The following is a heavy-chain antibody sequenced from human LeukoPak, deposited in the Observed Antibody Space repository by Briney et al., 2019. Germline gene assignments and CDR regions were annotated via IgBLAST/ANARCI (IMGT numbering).Heavy chain of an antibody. V-gene: IGHV4-39*07. J-gene: IGHJ3*02. CDR2: IYYSGST. CDR1: GNSISSGDNY. Sequence: SETLSLTCTVSGNSISSGDNYWGWIRQPPGKGLEWIESIYYSGSTYYNPSLKSRVTISVDTSNNQFSLKLSSVTAADTAVYYCASIPTGGDYVFGAFDIWGQGTMVTVSS. CDR3: ASIPTGGDYVFGAFDI. D-gene: IGHD4-17*01.